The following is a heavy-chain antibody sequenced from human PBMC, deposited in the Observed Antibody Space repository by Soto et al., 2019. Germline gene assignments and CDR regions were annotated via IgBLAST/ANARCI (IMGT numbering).Heavy chain of an antibody. J-gene: IGHJ5*02. V-gene: IGHV3-48*01. CDR3: ARHPERIAEIGWFDP. CDR2: IISSSSTI. CDR1: GFTLSSYS. Sequence: EVQLVESGGGLVQPGGSLRPSCAAPGFTLSSYSMNWVRQAPGKGLEWVSYIISSSSTIYYADSVKGRFTISRDNAKNSLYLQMNSLRAEDTAVYYCARHPERIAEIGWFDPWGQGTLVTVSS. D-gene: IGHD6-13*01.